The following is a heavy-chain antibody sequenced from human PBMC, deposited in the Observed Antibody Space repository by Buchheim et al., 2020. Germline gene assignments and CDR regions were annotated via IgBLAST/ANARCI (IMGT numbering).Heavy chain of an antibody. CDR3: ARHTGGGLIQWEPLDY. CDR1: GGSISSSSYY. D-gene: IGHD1-26*01. Sequence: QLQLQESGPGLVKPSETLSLTCTVSGGSISSSSYYWGWIRQPPGKGLEWIGSIYYSGSTYYNPSLKSRVTISVDTSKNQFSLKLSSVTAADTAVYYCARHTGGGLIQWEPLDYWGQGTL. J-gene: IGHJ4*02. V-gene: IGHV4-39*01. CDR2: IYYSGST.